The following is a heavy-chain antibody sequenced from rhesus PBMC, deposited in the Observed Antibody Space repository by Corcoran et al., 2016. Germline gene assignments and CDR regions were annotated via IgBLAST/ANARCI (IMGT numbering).Heavy chain of an antibody. V-gene: IGHV4-73*01. CDR1: GGSIRGYYY. CDR2: IYGNSASP. CDR3: ARLSIAAAVGGLYS. D-gene: IGHD6-31*01. J-gene: IGHJ6*01. Sequence: QVKLQQWGEGLVKPSETLSLTCAVYGGSIRGYYYWSWIRQPPGKGLEWIGYIYGNSASPNDNPSLKNLVTISKGTSKNQFSLKLSSVTAADTAVYYCARLSIAAAVGGLYSWGQGVVVTVSS.